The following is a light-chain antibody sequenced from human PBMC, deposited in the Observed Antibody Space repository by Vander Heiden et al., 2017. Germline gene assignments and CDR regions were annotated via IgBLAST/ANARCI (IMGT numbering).Light chain of an antibody. J-gene: IGLJ2*01. CDR2: DDS. Sequence: SYVLTQPPSVSVAPGQTARIACGGNNVGSKSVQWYQQRPGQAPVLVVYDDSDRPSGIPERFSGSNSANTAILTISRVEAGDEADYYCQVWDTNSDLVVFGGGTKLTVL. V-gene: IGLV3-21*02. CDR1: NVGSKS. CDR3: QVWDTNSDLVV.